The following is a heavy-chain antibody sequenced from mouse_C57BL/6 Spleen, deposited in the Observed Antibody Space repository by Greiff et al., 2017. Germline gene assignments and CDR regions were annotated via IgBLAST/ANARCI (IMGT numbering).Heavy chain of an antibody. CDR2: INPNNGGT. CDR1: GYTFTDYY. Sequence: VQLQQSGPELVKPGASVKISCKASGYTFTDYYMNWVKQSPGQGLEWIGDINPNNGGTSYNQKFKGKATLAVDKSSSTAYMELRSLTSEDSAVYYCARPLLHAFAYWGQGALVTVAA. V-gene: IGHV1-26*01. J-gene: IGHJ3*01. CDR3: ARPLLHAFAY. D-gene: IGHD2-10*01.